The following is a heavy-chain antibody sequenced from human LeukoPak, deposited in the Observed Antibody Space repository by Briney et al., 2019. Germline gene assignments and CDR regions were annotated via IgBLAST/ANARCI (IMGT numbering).Heavy chain of an antibody. CDR2: ISSTSNYI. D-gene: IGHD3-9*01. V-gene: IGHV3-21*01. CDR3: ARELQSYDWLFEY. CDR1: GFTFNNYT. Sequence: PGGSLRLSCAASGFTFNNYTMNWVRQAPGKGLEWVSSISSTSNYIYYADSVKGRFTISRDNAKNSLHLQMNSLRAEDTAVYYCARELQSYDWLFEYWGQGVLVTVSS. J-gene: IGHJ4*02.